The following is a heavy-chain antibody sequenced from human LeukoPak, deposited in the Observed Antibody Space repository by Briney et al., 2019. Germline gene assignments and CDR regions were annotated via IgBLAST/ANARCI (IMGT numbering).Heavy chain of an antibody. V-gene: IGHV5-51*01. CDR2: IYTVVSVT. D-gene: IGHD2-15*01. CDR3: ARRVVVASTSLGDFDY. J-gene: IGHJ4*02. Sequence: GASLQISFKGSGYGFTSYWIGWGRRMPGKGVEWMGMIYTVVSVTRYTPSFQGLVTISADKSISTTYLQWRSLKASDTAMFFCARRVVVASTSLGDFDYWGQGTLVTVSS. CDR1: GYGFTSYW.